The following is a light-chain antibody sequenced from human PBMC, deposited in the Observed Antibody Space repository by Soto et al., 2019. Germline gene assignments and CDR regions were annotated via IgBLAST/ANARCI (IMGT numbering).Light chain of an antibody. CDR2: AAS. V-gene: IGKV1-39*01. CDR3: QQSYSTPLT. J-gene: IGKJ4*01. CDR1: QSISSY. Sequence: DIQMTQSPSSLSASVGDRVTITCRASQSISSYLNWYQQKPGKAPKLLIYAASSLQSGVPSRFSGSGSGTDFTLTICSLQPEDFATYYCQQSYSTPLTFGRGTKV.